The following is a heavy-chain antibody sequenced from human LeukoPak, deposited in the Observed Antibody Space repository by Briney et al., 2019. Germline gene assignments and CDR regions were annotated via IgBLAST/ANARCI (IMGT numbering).Heavy chain of an antibody. Sequence: PGRSLRLSCAASGFTFDDYAMHWVRQAPGKGLEWVSGISWNSGSIGYADSVKGRFTISRDNAKNSLYLQMNSLRAEDTALYYCAKDVSRRAAAGTEFDYWGQGTLVTVSS. CDR3: AKDVSRRAAAGTEFDY. J-gene: IGHJ4*02. CDR2: ISWNSGSI. V-gene: IGHV3-9*01. CDR1: GFTFDDYA. D-gene: IGHD6-13*01.